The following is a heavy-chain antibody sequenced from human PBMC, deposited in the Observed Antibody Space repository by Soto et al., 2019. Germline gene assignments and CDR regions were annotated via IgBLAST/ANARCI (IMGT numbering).Heavy chain of an antibody. CDR3: AKSAPAAAGTGPFDY. CDR1: AFTLSRFV. V-gene: IGHV3-23*01. Sequence: GRSWRLSCAASAFTLSRFVSGGVRPAPGKGLEWVSTISGSDGNTNYADSVKGRFTISRDNFMNTLYLQVNSLGAEDTAVYYCAKSAPAAAGTGPFDYWGQGTPVTVSS. D-gene: IGHD6-13*01. J-gene: IGHJ4*02. CDR2: ISGSDGNT.